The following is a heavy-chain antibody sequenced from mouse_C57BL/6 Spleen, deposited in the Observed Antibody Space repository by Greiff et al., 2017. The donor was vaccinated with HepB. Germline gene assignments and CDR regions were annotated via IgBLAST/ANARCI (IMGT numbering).Heavy chain of an antibody. CDR1: GYTFTSYW. V-gene: IGHV1-64*01. D-gene: IGHD2-5*01. J-gene: IGHJ2*01. CDR2: IHPNSGST. CDR3: ASSYSNYRGDYFDY. Sequence: QVQLQQSGAELVKPGASVKLSCKASGYTFTSYWMHWVKQRPGQGLEWIGMIHPNSGSTNYNEKFKNKATLTVDKSSSTAYMQLSSLTSEDSAVYYCASSYSNYRGDYFDYWGQGTTLTVSS.